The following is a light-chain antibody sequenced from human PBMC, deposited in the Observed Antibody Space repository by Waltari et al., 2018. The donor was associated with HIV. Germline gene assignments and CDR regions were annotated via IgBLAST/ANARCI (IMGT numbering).Light chain of an antibody. CDR1: SSNIGSNT. Sequence: QSVLTQPPSASGTPGQRVTISCSASSSNIGSNTVHWYQQLPGTAPKLLIYSNNQRPSGVPDRFSGSKSGTSASLAISGLQSEDEADYYCAGWDDSLNGRGVFGGGTKLTVL. CDR2: SNN. J-gene: IGLJ3*02. CDR3: AGWDDSLNGRGV. V-gene: IGLV1-44*01.